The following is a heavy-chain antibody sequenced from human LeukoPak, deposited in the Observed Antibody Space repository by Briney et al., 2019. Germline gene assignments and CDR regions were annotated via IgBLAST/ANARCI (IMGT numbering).Heavy chain of an antibody. D-gene: IGHD3-22*01. CDR1: GFTFSSYV. CDR3: AKESSSGYFN. Sequence: GGSLRLSCAASGFTFSSYVMNWVRQAPGKGREWVSTISGRGGSTYYAGSLKGRFTISRDTSQDTMNLEMNSLRAEYTAIYYCAKESSSGYFNWGQGTLVSVSS. V-gene: IGHV3-23*01. CDR2: ISGRGGST. J-gene: IGHJ4*02.